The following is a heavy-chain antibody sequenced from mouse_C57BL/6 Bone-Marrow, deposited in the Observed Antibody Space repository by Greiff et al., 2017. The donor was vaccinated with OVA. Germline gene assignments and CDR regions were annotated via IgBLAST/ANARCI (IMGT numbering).Heavy chain of an antibody. CDR2: INPNNGGT. J-gene: IGHJ2*01. CDR3: ARDRGGDY. Sequence: VQLQQSGPELVKPGASVKISCKASGYTFTDYYMNWVKQSHGKSLEWIGDINPNNGGTSYNQKFKGKATLTVDKSSSTAYMELRSLTSEDSAVYYCARDRGGDYWGQGTTLTVSS. D-gene: IGHD1-1*02. CDR1: GYTFTDYY. V-gene: IGHV1-26*01.